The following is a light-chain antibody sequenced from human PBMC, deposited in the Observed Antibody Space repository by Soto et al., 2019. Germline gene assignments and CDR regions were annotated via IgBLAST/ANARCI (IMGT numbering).Light chain of an antibody. V-gene: IGLV2-11*01. Sequence: QSALTQPRSVSGSPGQSVTISCTGTSSDVGGYDYVSWYQHHPGKAPKLMISDVNKRPSGVPDRFSGSKSGSTASLTISGLQAEDEADYYCCSYAGSYTFWVFGGGTKITVL. CDR3: CSYAGSYTFWV. CDR2: DVN. CDR1: SSDVGGYDY. J-gene: IGLJ3*02.